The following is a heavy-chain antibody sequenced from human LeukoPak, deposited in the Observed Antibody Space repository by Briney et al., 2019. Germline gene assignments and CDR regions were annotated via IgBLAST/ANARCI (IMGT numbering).Heavy chain of an antibody. Sequence: PGGSLRLSCAASGFTFSSYSMTWVRQAPGKGLEWVSYISSSSSTIYYADSVKGRFTISRDNAKNSLYLQMNSLRAEDTAVYYCARLDPYYDSSGYYTTAIDYWGQGTLVTVSS. CDR1: GFTFSSYS. CDR3: ARLDPYYDSSGYYTTAIDY. D-gene: IGHD3-22*01. CDR2: ISSSSSTI. J-gene: IGHJ4*02. V-gene: IGHV3-48*01.